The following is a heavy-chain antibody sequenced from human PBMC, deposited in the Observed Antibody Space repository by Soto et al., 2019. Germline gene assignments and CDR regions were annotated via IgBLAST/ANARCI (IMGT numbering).Heavy chain of an antibody. J-gene: IGHJ3*02. CDR3: AKRVFGEYSDALER. Sequence: ATYAQKFQGRVTITADKSTSTAYMELSSLRSEDTAVYYCAKRVFGEYSDALERWGQGTMVTVSS. V-gene: IGHV1-69*06. CDR2: A. D-gene: IGHD3-10*02.